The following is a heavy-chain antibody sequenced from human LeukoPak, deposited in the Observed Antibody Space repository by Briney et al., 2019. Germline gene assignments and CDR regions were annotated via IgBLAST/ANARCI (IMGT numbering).Heavy chain of an antibody. CDR1: GFTFSSYV. V-gene: IGHV3-33*01. CDR2: IWYDGSNK. J-gene: IGHJ4*02. Sequence: GGSLRLSCAASGFTFSSYVMHWVRQAPGKGLEWVAVIWYDGSNKYYADSVKGRFTISRDNSKNTLYLQMNSLRAEDTAVYYCARGSEIAAPRPFDYWGQGTLVTVSS. D-gene: IGHD6-13*01. CDR3: ARGSEIAAPRPFDY.